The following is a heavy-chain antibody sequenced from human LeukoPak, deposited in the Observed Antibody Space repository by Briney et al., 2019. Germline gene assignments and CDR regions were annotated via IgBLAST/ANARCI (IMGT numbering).Heavy chain of an antibody. CDR3: AKDLYYYGSGSYFDY. V-gene: IGHV3-30*02. J-gene: IGHJ4*02. CDR2: IRYDGSNK. D-gene: IGHD3-10*01. Sequence: GGSLRLSCAASGFTFSSYGMHWVRQAPGKGLEWVAFIRYDGSNKYYADSVKGRFTIPRDNSKNTLYLQMNSLRAEDTAVYYCAKDLYYYGSGSYFDYWGQGTLVTVSS. CDR1: GFTFSSYG.